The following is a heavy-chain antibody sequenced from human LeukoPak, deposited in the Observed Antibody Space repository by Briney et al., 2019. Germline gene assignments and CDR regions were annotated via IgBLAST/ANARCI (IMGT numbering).Heavy chain of an antibody. D-gene: IGHD1-1*01. Sequence: ASVKVSCKASGYTFTGYYMHWVRQAPGQGLEWMGIINPSGGSTSYAQKFQGRVTMTRDTSTSTVYMELSSLRSEDTAVYYCAREIWNDASFDYWGQGTLVTVSS. CDR2: INPSGGST. CDR3: AREIWNDASFDY. V-gene: IGHV1-46*01. CDR1: GYTFTGYY. J-gene: IGHJ4*02.